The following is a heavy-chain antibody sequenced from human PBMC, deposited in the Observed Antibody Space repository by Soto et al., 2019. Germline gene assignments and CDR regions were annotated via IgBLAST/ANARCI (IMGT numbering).Heavy chain of an antibody. D-gene: IGHD6-13*01. CDR1: GYTFTSYA. V-gene: IGHV1-3*01. CDR2: INAGNGNT. CDR3: ARDRTDSSSFYKRNYYYYGMDV. Sequence: ASVKVSCKASGYTFTSYAMHWVRQAPGQRLEWMGWINAGNGNTKYSQKFQGRVTITRDTSASTAYMELSSLRSEDTAVYYCARDRTDSSSFYKRNYYYYGMDVWGQGTTVTVSS. J-gene: IGHJ6*02.